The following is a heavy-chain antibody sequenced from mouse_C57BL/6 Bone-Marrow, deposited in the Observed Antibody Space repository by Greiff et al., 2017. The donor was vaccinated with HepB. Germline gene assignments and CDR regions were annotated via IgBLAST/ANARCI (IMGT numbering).Heavy chain of an antibody. CDR2: ISNLAYSI. V-gene: IGHV5-15*01. D-gene: IGHD3-3*01. CDR1: GFTFSDYG. CDR3: ARWGDVWYFDV. J-gene: IGHJ1*03. Sequence: EVHLVESGGGLVQPGGSLKLSCAASGFTFSDYGMAWVRQAPRKGPEWVAFISNLAYSIYYADTVTGRFTISRENAKNTLYLEMSSLRSEDTAMYYCARWGDVWYFDVWGTGTTVTVSS.